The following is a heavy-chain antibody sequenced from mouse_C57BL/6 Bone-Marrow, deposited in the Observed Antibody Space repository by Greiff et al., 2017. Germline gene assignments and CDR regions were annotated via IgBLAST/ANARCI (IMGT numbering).Heavy chain of an antibody. CDR1: GFTFTSYG. CDR3: ARGGLLWYAMDY. V-gene: IGHV1-81*01. J-gene: IGHJ4*01. Sequence: VQLQQSGAELARPGASVKLSCNASGFTFTSYGISWVKQGTGPGLEWIGEIYPRSGNSSYNEKFKGKATLTADKSSSTAYMELRSLTSEDSAVYFCARGGLLWYAMDYWGQGTSVTVSS. D-gene: IGHD2-10*01. CDR2: IYPRSGNS.